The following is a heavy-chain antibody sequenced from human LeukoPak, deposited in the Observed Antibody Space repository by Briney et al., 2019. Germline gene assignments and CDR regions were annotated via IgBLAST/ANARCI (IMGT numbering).Heavy chain of an antibody. CDR3: ASDYVHFDY. D-gene: IGHD3-16*01. Sequence: TGGSLRLSCAASGFTFSSYWLSWVPHTPGKRWEWVANIKQDGSEKYYVDSVKGRFTISRDNAKNSLYLQMNSLRAEDTAVYYCASDYVHFDYWGQGTLVTVSS. CDR2: IKQDGSEK. CDR1: GFTFSSYW. V-gene: IGHV3-7*01. J-gene: IGHJ4*02.